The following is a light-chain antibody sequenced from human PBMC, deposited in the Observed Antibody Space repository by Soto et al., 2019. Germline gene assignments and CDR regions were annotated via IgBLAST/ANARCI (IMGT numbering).Light chain of an antibody. J-gene: IGKJ3*01. CDR2: AAS. CDR3: QQANSFPFT. Sequence: DIQMTQSPSSVSASVGDRVTITCRASQGIASWLAWYQQKSGEAPNLLIYAASNLQSGVPSRFSGSGSGTDFTLTISSLQPEDSATSYCQQANSFPFTFGPGTKVDIK. CDR1: QGIASW. V-gene: IGKV1-12*01.